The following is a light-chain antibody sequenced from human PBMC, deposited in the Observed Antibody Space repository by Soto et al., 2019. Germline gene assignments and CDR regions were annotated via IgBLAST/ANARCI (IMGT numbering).Light chain of an antibody. J-gene: IGKJ3*01. V-gene: IGKV3-15*01. CDR2: AAS. Sequence: EIVMTQSPATLSVSPGERATLSCRASQSVSGNLAWYQQKPGQAPRLLIYAASTRATGIPARFSGSGSGTEFTLTISSRQSEDFAVYYCEQYNNWPPIPFGPGTKLDI. CDR1: QSVSGN. CDR3: EQYNNWPPIP.